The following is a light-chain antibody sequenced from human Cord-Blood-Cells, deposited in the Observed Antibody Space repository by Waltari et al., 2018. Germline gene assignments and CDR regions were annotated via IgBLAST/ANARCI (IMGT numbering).Light chain of an antibody. CDR1: SSNNGSNY. V-gene: IGLV1-47*01. CDR2: RNT. CDR3: AAWDDSLSGYV. Sequence: QSVLTQPPSASGTPGQRVPISCSGSSSNNGSNYVYWYQQLHGTAPKLLIYRNTQRPSGVPDRFSGSKSGTSASLAISGLRSEDEADYYCAAWDDSLSGYVFGTGTKVTVL. J-gene: IGLJ1*01.